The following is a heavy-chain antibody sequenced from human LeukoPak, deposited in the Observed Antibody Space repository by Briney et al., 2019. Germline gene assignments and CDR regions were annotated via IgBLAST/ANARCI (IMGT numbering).Heavy chain of an antibody. V-gene: IGHV3-23*01. J-gene: IGHJ4*02. CDR2: ISGSGGST. D-gene: IGHD6-13*01. CDR3: ASKKYGSSWYYFDY. CDR1: GFTFSSYA. Sequence: GGSLRLSCAASGFTFSSYAMSWVRQAPEKGLEWVSAISGSGGSTYYADSVKGRFTISRDNSKNTLYLQMNSLRAEDTAVYYCASKKYGSSWYYFDYWGQGTLVTVSS.